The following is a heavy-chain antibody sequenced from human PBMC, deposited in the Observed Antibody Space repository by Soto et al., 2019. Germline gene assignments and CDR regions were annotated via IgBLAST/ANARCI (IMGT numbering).Heavy chain of an antibody. CDR2: ISNNGAHT. Sequence: EAQLVESGGGLVKPGGSWNLSCAPSGFTFGNYEMHWFRQAPGKGREYVSGISNNGAHTDYAKSVKGRFTISRDNSENTLYLQMGSLRAEDMALYYCARRGYGSRWPNVYMDVWGKGTTVTVSS. V-gene: IGHV3-64*01. CDR1: GFTFGNYE. D-gene: IGHD6-13*01. CDR3: ARRGYGSRWPNVYMDV. J-gene: IGHJ6*03.